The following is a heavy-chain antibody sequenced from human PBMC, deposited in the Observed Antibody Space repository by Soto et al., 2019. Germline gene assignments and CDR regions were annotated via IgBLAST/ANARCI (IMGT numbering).Heavy chain of an antibody. J-gene: IGHJ4*02. D-gene: IGHD3-22*01. V-gene: IGHV3-33*01. CDR2: IWYDGSNK. Sequence: QVQLVESGGGVVQPGRSLRLSCAASGFTFSSYGMHWVRQAPGKGLEWVAVIWYDGSNKYYADSVKGRFTISRDNSKNTLYLQMNSLRAEDTAVYYCAREGTYYYDTSGYDIGFDYWGQGTLVTVS. CDR1: GFTFSSYG. CDR3: AREGTYYYDTSGYDIGFDY.